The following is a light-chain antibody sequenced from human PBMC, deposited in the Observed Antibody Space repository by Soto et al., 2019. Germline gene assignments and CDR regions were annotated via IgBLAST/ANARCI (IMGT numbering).Light chain of an antibody. Sequence: EVVLTQSPGTLSLSPGERATLSCRASQSVNSAYLAWYQQKPGQAPRLLINAASSRAAGIPDRFSGSGSGTDFTLTISRLEPEDFAVYYCQQYGSSPITFGQGTRLEIK. J-gene: IGKJ5*01. CDR2: AAS. V-gene: IGKV3-20*01. CDR3: QQYGSSPIT. CDR1: QSVNSAY.